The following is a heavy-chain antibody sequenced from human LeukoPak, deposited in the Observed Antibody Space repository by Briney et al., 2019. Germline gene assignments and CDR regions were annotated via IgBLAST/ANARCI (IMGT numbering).Heavy chain of an antibody. V-gene: IGHV4-59*01. D-gene: IGHD4-11*01. J-gene: IGHJ6*03. CDR2: VDHTGST. CDR3: ARGRVSSSTWYSTYYYFFYMDF. CDR1: DDSITMYY. Sequence: SETLSLTCTVSDDSITMYYWTWIRQPPGKGLEWIGYVDHTGSTKFNPSLNGRVSISRDTSNNFFSLRLRSVTAADTAVYFCARGRVSSSTWYSTYYYFFYMDFWGEGTTVTVSS.